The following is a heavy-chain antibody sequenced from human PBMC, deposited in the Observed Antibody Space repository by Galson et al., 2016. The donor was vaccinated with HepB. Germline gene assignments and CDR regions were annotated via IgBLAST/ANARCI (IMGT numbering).Heavy chain of an antibody. CDR1: GFSLPTTAVG. D-gene: IGHD6-19*01. Sequence: PALVKPTQTLTLTCTFSGFSLPTTAVGVGWFRQPPGKALEWLALIYWNDDNHYSPSLRSMLTLTKDTSKNPVVLTMTNMDPVDTATYYCAHGSGWLFDYWGQGTLVTVSS. J-gene: IGHJ4*02. V-gene: IGHV2-5*01. CDR2: IYWNDDN. CDR3: AHGSGWLFDY.